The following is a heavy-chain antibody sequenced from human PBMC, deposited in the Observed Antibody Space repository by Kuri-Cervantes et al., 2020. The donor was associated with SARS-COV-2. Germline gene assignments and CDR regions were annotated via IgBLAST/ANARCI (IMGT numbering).Heavy chain of an antibody. J-gene: IGHJ4*02. CDR2: IRSKANSYAT. CDR3: TTHLRVLEWFLDY. V-gene: IGHV3-73*01. CDR1: GFTFSGSA. Sequence: GRFRRPPCPASGFTFSGSAMHWARQASGKGLEWVGRIRSKANSYATAYAASVTGRFTISRDDSKNTAYLQMNSLKTEDTAVYYCTTHLRVLEWFLDYWVQVTVVTVSS. D-gene: IGHD3-3*01.